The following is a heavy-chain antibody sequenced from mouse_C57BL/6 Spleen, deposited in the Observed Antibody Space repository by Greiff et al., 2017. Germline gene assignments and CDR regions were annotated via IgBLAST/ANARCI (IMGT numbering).Heavy chain of an antibody. CDR3: ARDAMDY. CDR1: GFTFSDFY. J-gene: IGHJ4*01. CDR2: SRNKANDYTT. Sequence: EVQGVESGGGLVQSGRSLRLSCATSGFTFSDFYMEWVRQAPGKGLEWIAASRNKANDYTTEYSASVKGRFIVSRDTSQSILYLQMNALRADDTAIYYCARDAMDYWGQGTSVTVSS. V-gene: IGHV7-1*01.